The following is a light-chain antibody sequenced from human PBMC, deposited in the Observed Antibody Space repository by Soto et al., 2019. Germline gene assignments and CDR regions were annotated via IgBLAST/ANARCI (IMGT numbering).Light chain of an antibody. J-gene: IGKJ1*01. CDR2: KAS. CDR3: QHYNSYSEA. V-gene: IGKV1-5*03. Sequence: QMSRPPSTLSSSVVDRVTITSGASQSISGWLAWYQQKPGKAPKLLIYKASTLKSGVPSRFSGSGSGTEFTLTISSLQPDDFATYYCQHYNSYSEAFGQGTKVDI. CDR1: QSISGW.